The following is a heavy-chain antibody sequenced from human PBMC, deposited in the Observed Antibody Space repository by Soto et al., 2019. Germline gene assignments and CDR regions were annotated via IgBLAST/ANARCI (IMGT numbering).Heavy chain of an antibody. Sequence: LKISCKGSGYSFTSYWISWVRQMPGKGLEWMGRIDPSDSYTNYSPSFQGHVTISADKSISTAYLQWSSLKASDTAMYYCARRGTAMPSYGMDVWGQGTTVTVSS. D-gene: IGHD5-18*01. V-gene: IGHV5-10-1*01. CDR2: IDPSDSYT. J-gene: IGHJ6*02. CDR1: GYSFTSYW. CDR3: ARRGTAMPSYGMDV.